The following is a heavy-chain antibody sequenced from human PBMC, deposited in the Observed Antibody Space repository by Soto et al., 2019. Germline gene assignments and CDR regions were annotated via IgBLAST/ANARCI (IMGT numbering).Heavy chain of an antibody. V-gene: IGHV4-4*02. D-gene: IGHD2-15*01. CDR1: GDPISSSTW. CDR2: IYHSGST. Sequence: QVQLQESGPGVVQSSGTLSLTCAVSGDPISSSTWWTWVRQPPGKGLEWIGEIYHSGSTNYNPSLKSRVTISVDKSRTQFSLKLSSVTAADTAVYYCARDLSGGSCPIDYWGEGTLVTVSS. CDR3: ARDLSGGSCPIDY. J-gene: IGHJ4*02.